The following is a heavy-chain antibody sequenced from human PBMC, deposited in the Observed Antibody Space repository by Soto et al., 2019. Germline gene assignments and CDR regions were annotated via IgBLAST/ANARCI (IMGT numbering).Heavy chain of an antibody. V-gene: IGHV4-59*01. Sequence: SETLSLTCTVSGGSISSYYWSWIRQPPGKGLEWIGYIYYSGSTNYNPSLKSRVTISVDTSKNQFSLKLSSVTAADTAVYYCARAKTTLWGSACFFYSWGQGTLVTVSS. CDR1: GGSISSYY. J-gene: IGHJ4*02. D-gene: IGHD3-16*01. CDR2: IYYSGST. CDR3: ARAKTTLWGSACFFYS.